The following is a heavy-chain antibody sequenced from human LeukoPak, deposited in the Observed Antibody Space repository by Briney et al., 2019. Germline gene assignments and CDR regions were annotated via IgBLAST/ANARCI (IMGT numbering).Heavy chain of an antibody. CDR1: GFTFSSYS. CDR3: ARDPADCSSTSCYTRRFDY. Sequence: GGSLRLSCAASGFTFSSYSMNWVRQAPGKGLEWVSSISSSSSYIYYADSVKGRFTISRDNAKNSLYLQMNSLRAEDTAVYYCARDPADCSSTSCYTRRFDYWGQGTLVTVSS. D-gene: IGHD2-2*02. J-gene: IGHJ4*02. CDR2: ISSSSSYI. V-gene: IGHV3-21*01.